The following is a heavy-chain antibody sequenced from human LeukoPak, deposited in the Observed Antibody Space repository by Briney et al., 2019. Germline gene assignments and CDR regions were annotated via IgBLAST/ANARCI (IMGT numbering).Heavy chain of an antibody. CDR3: ARGGNKWELDNWFDP. D-gene: IGHD1-26*01. V-gene: IGHV4-4*02. CDR2: IFHSGST. J-gene: IGHJ5*02. CDR1: GGSISSSNW. Sequence: SETLSLTCAVSGGSISSSNWWSWVRQPPGKGLEWIGEIFHSGSTNYNPSLKCRVTISVDKSKNQFSLKLNSVTGADTAVYYCARGGNKWELDNWFDPWGQGTLVTVSS.